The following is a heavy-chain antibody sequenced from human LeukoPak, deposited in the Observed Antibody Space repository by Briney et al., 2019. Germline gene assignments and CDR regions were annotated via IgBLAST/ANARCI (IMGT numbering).Heavy chain of an antibody. CDR2: IREDGSVI. CDR1: GFTFSIYW. D-gene: IGHD6-13*01. V-gene: IGHV3-7*01. CDR3: ARGSGRQQLEQNY. J-gene: IGHJ4*02. Sequence: GGSLRLSCVASGFTFSIYWMSWVRQAPGRGPEWLAIIREDGSVIWDVESVRGRFTISRDNAKNSVYLEMNSLRAEDTAVYYCARGSGRQQLEQNYWGQGNLVTVSS.